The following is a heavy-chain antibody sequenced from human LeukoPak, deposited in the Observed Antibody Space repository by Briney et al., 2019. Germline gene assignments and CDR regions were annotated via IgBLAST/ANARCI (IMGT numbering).Heavy chain of an antibody. CDR2: IDSGGST. Sequence: GGSLRLSCAASGFTVSSNYMSWVRQAPGKGLEWVSVIDSGGSTYYADSVKGRFAISRDHSKNTLYLQMNSLRAEDTAVYYCARDLNAWFDPWGQGTLVTVSS. J-gene: IGHJ5*02. CDR1: GFTVSSNY. CDR3: ARDLNAWFDP. V-gene: IGHV3-66*02.